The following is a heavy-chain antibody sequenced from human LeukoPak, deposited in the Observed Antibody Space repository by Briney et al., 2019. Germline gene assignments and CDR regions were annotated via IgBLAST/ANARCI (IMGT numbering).Heavy chain of an antibody. CDR2: ISSSSSTI. CDR1: GFTFSSYS. J-gene: IGHJ4*02. CDR3: ARLYCSGGSCYSVDY. V-gene: IGHV3-48*01. D-gene: IGHD2-15*01. Sequence: PGGSLRLSCAASGFTFSSYSMNWVRQAPGKGLEWVSYISSSSSTIYYADSVKGRFTISRDNAKNSLYLQMNSLRAEDTAVYYCARLYCSGGSCYSVDYWGQGTLVTVSS.